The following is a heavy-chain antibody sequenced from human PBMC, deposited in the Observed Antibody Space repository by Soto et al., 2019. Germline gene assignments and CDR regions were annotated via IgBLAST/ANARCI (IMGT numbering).Heavy chain of an antibody. CDR1: GLTFSSYG. D-gene: IGHD6-19*01. CDR2: ISYDGRNK. Sequence: QVQLVESGGGVVQPGRSLRLSCAASGLTFSSYGMHWVRQAPGKGLEWVAVISYDGRNKYYADSVKGRFTISRDNSKQTLDLQVYSLGAEYEAVYYWATDDSSDCPAAEYLQHWGQGSMVTVS. J-gene: IGHJ1*01. V-gene: IGHV3-30*03. CDR3: ATDDSSDCPAAEYLQH.